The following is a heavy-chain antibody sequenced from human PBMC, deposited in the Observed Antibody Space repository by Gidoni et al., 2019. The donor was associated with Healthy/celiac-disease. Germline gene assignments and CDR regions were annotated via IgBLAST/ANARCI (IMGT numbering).Heavy chain of an antibody. D-gene: IGHD6-19*01. CDR3: ARGGSIAVALDY. CDR2: MNREGSST. CDR1: GFTFSSYW. Sequence: DVQLMESRVCLVQPGGSLRLSCAASGFTFSSYWMHWVRQAQGKGRVWVSRMNREGSSTSYADYVKGRFTISRDNAKNTLYRKMNSLRAEDTAEDYCARGGSIAVALDYWGQGTLVTVSA. V-gene: IGHV3-74*01. J-gene: IGHJ4*02.